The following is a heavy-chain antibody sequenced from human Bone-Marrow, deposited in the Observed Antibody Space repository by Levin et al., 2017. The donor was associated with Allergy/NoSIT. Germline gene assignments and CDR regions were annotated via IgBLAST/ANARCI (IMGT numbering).Heavy chain of an antibody. CDR3: SRAGGSGPIGHYYGLDV. D-gene: IGHD3-10*01. J-gene: IGHJ6*02. CDR1: GYSFTNYE. CDR2: INPKLGTT. V-gene: IGHV1-8*01. Sequence: ASVKVSCKASGYSFTNYEINWVRQVPGQGPEWLGWINPKLGTTGYAQNFQVRVSMTRNIPINTAYLELSSLRFDDTALYYCSRAGGSGPIGHYYGLDVWGQGTTVAVSS.